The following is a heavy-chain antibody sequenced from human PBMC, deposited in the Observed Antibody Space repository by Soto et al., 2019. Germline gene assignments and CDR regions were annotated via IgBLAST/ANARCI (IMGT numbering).Heavy chain of an antibody. CDR1: GFTFSKYG. D-gene: IGHD1-1*01. V-gene: IGHV3-30*18. CDR3: AKSREAYNCYFHCALDV. J-gene: IGHJ6*04. Sequence: GGSLRVSCTASGFTFSKYGMHWVRQTPGKGLEWVALILYDGSNKYYADSVKGRFTISRDNSKNTLYLQVSSLRAEDTAVDYWAKSREAYNCYFHCALDVWGNGPSVTVSS. CDR2: ILYDGSNK.